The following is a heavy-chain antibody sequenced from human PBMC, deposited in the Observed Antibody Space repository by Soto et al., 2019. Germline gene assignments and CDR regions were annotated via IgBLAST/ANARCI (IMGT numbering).Heavy chain of an antibody. J-gene: IGHJ3*02. V-gene: IGHV4-31*03. D-gene: IGHD1-26*01. CDR2: IYYSGST. Sequence: PSETLSLTCTVSGGSISSGGYYWSWIRQHPGKGLEWIGYIYYSGSTYYNPSLKSRVTISVDTSKNQFSLKLNSVTAADTAVYYCARDPELDAFDIWGQGTMVTVSS. CDR1: GGSISSGGYY. CDR3: ARDPELDAFDI.